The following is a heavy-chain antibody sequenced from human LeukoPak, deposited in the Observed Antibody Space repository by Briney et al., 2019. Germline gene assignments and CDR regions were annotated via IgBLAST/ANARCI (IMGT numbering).Heavy chain of an antibody. CDR2: IYYSGST. V-gene: IGHV4-39*01. D-gene: IGHD3-22*01. CDR3: ARMYYYDSSGPTALDY. J-gene: IGHJ4*02. CDR1: GGSISSSSYY. Sequence: SETLSLTCTVSGGSISSSSYYWGWIRQPPGKGLEWIGSIYYSGSTYYNPSLKSRVTISVDTSKNQFSLKLSSVTAAGTAVYYCARMYYYDSSGPTALDYWGQGTLVTVSS.